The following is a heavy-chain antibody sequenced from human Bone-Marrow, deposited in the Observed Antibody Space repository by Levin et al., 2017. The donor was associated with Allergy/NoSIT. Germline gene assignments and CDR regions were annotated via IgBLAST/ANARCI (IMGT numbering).Heavy chain of an antibody. Sequence: PGGSLRLSCAASGFTFSDYDMSWIRQAPGKGLEWVSYITGGRTTIYHADSVKGRFTISRDNAKKSLYLQMNSLRAEDTAVYYCAGVGGYCRGGNCYSDYYQSGMDVWGQGTTVTVS. CDR3: AGVGGYCRGGNCYSDYYQSGMDV. J-gene: IGHJ6*02. CDR2: ITGGRTTI. V-gene: IGHV3-11*01. CDR1: GFTFSDYD. D-gene: IGHD2-15*01.